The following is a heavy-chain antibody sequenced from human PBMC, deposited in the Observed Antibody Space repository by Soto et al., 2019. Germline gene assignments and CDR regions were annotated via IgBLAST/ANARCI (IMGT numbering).Heavy chain of an antibody. J-gene: IGHJ4*02. V-gene: IGHV1-69*01. CDR2: ILPIFATA. D-gene: IGHD5-18*01. Sequence: QVQLVQSGAEVKKPGSSVKVSCKASGGSFSSNAISWVRQARGQGLEWMGGILPIFATANYAQKFQGRVTIAADESPSTAYMERSSVISEDTAVYYCATGGRGYSYGGGAPRDHFDYWGQGTRVNVSS. CDR1: GGSFSSNA. CDR3: ATGGRGYSYGGGAPRDHFDY.